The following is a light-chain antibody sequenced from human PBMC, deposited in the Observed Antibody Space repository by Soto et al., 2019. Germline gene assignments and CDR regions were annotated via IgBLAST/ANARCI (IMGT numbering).Light chain of an antibody. J-gene: IGKJ1*01. Sequence: DIQFTQSPSFLSASVGDRVTITCRASQGISSYLAWYQQKPGIAPKLLIYGAFILQSGVPSRFSGSESGTEFTLTISSLQPEDSATYYCQQANSFPPTFGQGTKVDIK. V-gene: IGKV1-9*01. CDR3: QQANSFPPT. CDR1: QGISSY. CDR2: GAF.